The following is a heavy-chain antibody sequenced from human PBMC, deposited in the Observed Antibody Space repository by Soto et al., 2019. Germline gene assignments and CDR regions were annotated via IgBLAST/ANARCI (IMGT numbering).Heavy chain of an antibody. V-gene: IGHV3-53*01. CDR2: LYSGGTA. CDR1: GLTVSANY. D-gene: IGHD3-22*01. Sequence: EVQLVESGGGLIQPGGSLRLSCAASGLTVSANYMNWVRQAPGKGLEWVSLLYSGGTAYYADSVRGRFTISRDNSKNTLYLQMNSLRVGDTAVYFCARARSSTMIVVTNHWYFDLWGRGTLVTVSS. CDR3: ARARSSTMIVVTNHWYFDL. J-gene: IGHJ2*01.